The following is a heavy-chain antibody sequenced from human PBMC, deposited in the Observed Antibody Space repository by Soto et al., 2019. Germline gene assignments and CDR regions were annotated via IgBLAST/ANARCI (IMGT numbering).Heavy chain of an antibody. V-gene: IGHV3-21*01. Sequence: EVQLVESGGGLVKPGGSLRLSCAASGFTFSSYSMNWVRQAPGTGLEWVSSISSSSSYIYYADSVKGRFTISRDNAKNSLYLQTNSLRAEDTAVYYCAIVVVVPAAGIAYWGQGTLVTVSS. D-gene: IGHD2-2*01. J-gene: IGHJ4*02. CDR3: AIVVVVPAAGIAY. CDR2: ISSSSSYI. CDR1: GFTFSSYS.